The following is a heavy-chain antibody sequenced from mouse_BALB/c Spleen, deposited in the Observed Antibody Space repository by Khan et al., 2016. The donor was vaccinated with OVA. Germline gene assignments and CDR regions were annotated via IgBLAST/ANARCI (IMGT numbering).Heavy chain of an antibody. Sequence: EVQLVESGPGLVKPSQSLSLTCTVTGYSITSDYAWDWIRQFPGNKLELMGYISYGGSTSYNPSLKSRISITRDTSKNQFFLQLNSVTTEDTATYYCARKNYYGYAMDYWGQGTSVTVSS. CDR1: GYSITSDYA. V-gene: IGHV3-2*02. CDR2: ISYGGST. CDR3: ARKNYYGYAMDY. D-gene: IGHD1-1*01. J-gene: IGHJ4*01.